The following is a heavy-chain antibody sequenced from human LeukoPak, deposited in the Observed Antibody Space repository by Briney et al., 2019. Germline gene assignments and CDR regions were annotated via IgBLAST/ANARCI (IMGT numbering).Heavy chain of an antibody. J-gene: IGHJ4*02. CDR3: ARSGLWLRGTTAFDS. CDR1: GGSISSGDYY. CDR2: ISYSGNT. V-gene: IGHV4-31*01. D-gene: IGHD4-17*01. Sequence: SQTLSLTCTVSGGSISSGDYYWSWIRQHPGKGLEWIGYISYSGNTFYNPSLKSQVTISVDTSKNQFSLRLTSVTAADTAVYYCARSGLWLRGTTAFDSWGQGTLVTVSS.